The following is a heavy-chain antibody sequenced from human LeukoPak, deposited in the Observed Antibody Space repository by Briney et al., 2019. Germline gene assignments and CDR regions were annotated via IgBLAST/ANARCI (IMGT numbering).Heavy chain of an antibody. J-gene: IGHJ3*02. V-gene: IGHV4-4*02. Sequence: PSETLSLTCAVSGGSISSSNWWSWVRQPPGKGREWIGEIYHSGSTNYNPSLKSRVTISVDKSKNQFSLKLSSVTAADTAVYYCARDGYSSGWYPEAFDIWGQGTMVTVSS. CDR1: GGSISSSNW. CDR2: IYHSGST. CDR3: ARDGYSSGWYPEAFDI. D-gene: IGHD6-19*01.